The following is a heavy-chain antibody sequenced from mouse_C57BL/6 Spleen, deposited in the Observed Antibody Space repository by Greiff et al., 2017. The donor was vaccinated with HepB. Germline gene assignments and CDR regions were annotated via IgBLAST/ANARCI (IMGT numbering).Heavy chain of an antibody. CDR2: ISDGGSYT. V-gene: IGHV5-4*01. J-gene: IGHJ2*01. CDR1: GFTFSSYA. Sequence: EVKLVESGGGLVKPGGSLKLSCAASGFTFSSYAMSWVRQTPEKRLEWVATISDGGSYTYYPDNVKGRFTISRDNAKNNLYLQMSHLKSEDTAMYYCAREDFYFDYWGQGTTLTVSS. CDR3: AREDFYFDY.